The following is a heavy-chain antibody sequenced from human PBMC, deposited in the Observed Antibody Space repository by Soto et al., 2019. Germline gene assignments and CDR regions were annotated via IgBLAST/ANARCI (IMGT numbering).Heavy chain of an antibody. CDR2: ISGSGGST. D-gene: IGHD1-26*01. V-gene: IGHV3-23*01. J-gene: IGHJ4*02. Sequence: EVQLLESGGGLVQPGGSLRLSCAASGFTFSSYAMRWVRQAPGKGLEWVSAISGSGGSTYYSDSVKGRFTISRDNSKNTLYLQMNSLRAEDTAVYYCARRGSGSYYDYWGQGTLVTVSS. CDR3: ARRGSGSYYDY. CDR1: GFTFSSYA.